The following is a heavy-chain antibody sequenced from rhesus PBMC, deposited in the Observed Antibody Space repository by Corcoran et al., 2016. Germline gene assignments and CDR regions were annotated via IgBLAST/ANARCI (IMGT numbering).Heavy chain of an antibody. D-gene: IGHD6-31*01. CDR1: GFTFSSYG. J-gene: IGHJ3*01. CDR3: AKDNSSGWWGDGDAFDF. V-gene: IGHV3S5*01. CDR2: IKSGVGCT. Sequence: EVQLVETGGGLVQPGGSLKLSCAASGFTFSSYGMSWVRQAPGKGLEWVSAIKSGVGCTTYADSVKGRFTISRDNSKNTLSLQMNSLRAEDTAVYYCAKDNSSGWWGDGDAFDFWGQGLRVTVSS.